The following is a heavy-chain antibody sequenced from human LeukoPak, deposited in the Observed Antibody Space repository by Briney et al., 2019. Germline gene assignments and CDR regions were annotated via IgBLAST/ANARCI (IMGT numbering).Heavy chain of an antibody. CDR2: IYHSGST. D-gene: IGHD2-15*01. J-gene: IGHJ6*02. V-gene: IGHV4-38-2*02. Sequence: PSETLSLTCTVSGYSISSGYYWGWTRQPPGKGLEWIGSIYHSGSTYYNPSLKSRVTISVDTSKNQFSLKLSSVTAADTAVYYCARDRVVAATRYYYGMDVWGQGTTVTVSS. CDR3: ARDRVVAATRYYYGMDV. CDR1: GYSISSGYY.